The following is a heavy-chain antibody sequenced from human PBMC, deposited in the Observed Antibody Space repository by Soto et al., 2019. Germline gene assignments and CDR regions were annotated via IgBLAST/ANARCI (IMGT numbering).Heavy chain of an antibody. CDR3: AKDRRVATRYYYYMDV. CDR1: GFTFSSYA. Sequence: GGSLRLSCAASGFTFSSYAMSWVRQAPGKGLEWVSGISGSSGSTYYADSVKGRFTISRDNSKNTLYLQMNSLRAEDTALYYCAKDRRVATRYYYYMDVWGKGTTVTVSS. D-gene: IGHD5-12*01. J-gene: IGHJ6*03. CDR2: ISGSSGST. V-gene: IGHV3-23*01.